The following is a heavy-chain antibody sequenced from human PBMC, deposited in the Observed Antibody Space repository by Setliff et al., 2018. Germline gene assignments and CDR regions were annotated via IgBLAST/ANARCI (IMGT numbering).Heavy chain of an antibody. CDR3: ARVTKWGLDLRFDP. CDR1: GESFSNNY. D-gene: IGHD7-27*01. V-gene: IGHV4-34*01. CDR2: SNHGGST. Sequence: SETLSLTCSVYGESFSNNYWSWIRQSPGRGLEWIGESNHGGSTNYNPSLKSRLTMSVATFGNHFSLKLKSLTAADTAVDYCARVTKWGLDLRFDPWGQGILVTVSS. J-gene: IGHJ5*02.